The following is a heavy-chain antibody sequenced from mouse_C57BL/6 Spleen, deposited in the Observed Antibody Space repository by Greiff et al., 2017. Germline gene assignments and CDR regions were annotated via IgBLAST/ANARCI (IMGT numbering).Heavy chain of an antibody. CDR3: TRQAGSKYYLDY. V-gene: IGHV6-6*01. J-gene: IGHJ2*01. CDR1: GFTFSDAW. Sequence: EVQLQESGGGLVQPGGSMKLSCAASGFTFSDAWMDWVRQSPEKGLEWVAEIRNKANNHATYYAVSVKGRFTISRDDSKSSVYLQMNSLRAEDTGMYYCTRQAGSKYYLDYWGQGTTLTVSS. D-gene: IGHD1-1*01. CDR2: IRNKANNHAT.